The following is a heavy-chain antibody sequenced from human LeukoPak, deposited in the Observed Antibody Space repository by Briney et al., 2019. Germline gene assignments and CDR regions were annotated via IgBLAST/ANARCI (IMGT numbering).Heavy chain of an antibody. CDR2: IYYSGST. V-gene: IGHV4-39*01. D-gene: IGHD1-26*01. Sequence: SETLSLTCTVSGGSISSSSYYWGWIRQPPGKGLEWIGSIYYSGSTYYNPSLKSRVTISVDTSKNQFSLKLSSVTAADTAVYYCARKIAGATTYFDYWGQGTLVTVSS. J-gene: IGHJ4*02. CDR3: ARKIAGATTYFDY. CDR1: GGSISSSSYY.